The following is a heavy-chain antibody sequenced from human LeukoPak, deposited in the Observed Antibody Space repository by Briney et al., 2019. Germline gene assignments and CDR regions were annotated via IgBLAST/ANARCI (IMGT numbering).Heavy chain of an antibody. D-gene: IGHD1-26*01. V-gene: IGHV3-30*18. Sequence: GGSLRLSCAASGFTFSSYGMHWVRQAPGKGLEWVAVISYDGSNKYYADSVKGRFTISRDNSKNTLYLQMNSLRAEDTAVYYCAKEPPYSGRLYWGQGTLVTVSS. CDR3: AKEPPYSGRLY. CDR1: GFTFSSYG. J-gene: IGHJ4*02. CDR2: ISYDGSNK.